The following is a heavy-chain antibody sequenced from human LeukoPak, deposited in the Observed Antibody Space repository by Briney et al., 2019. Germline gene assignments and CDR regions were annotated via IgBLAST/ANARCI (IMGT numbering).Heavy chain of an antibody. V-gene: IGHV3-30*02. J-gene: IGHJ6*02. D-gene: IGHD3-10*01. Sequence: GGSLRLSCAASGFTFSSYGMHWVRQAPGKGLEWVAFIRYDGSNKYYADSVKGRFTISRDNSKNTLYLQMNSLRAEDTAVYYCAKDLSSWAVGFALWTSGYYYGMDVWGQGTTVTVSS. CDR2: IRYDGSNK. CDR3: AKDLSSWAVGFALWTSGYYYGMDV. CDR1: GFTFSSYG.